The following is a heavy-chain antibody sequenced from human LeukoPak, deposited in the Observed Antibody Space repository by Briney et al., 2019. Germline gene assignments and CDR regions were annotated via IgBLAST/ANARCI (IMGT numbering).Heavy chain of an antibody. J-gene: IGHJ4*02. CDR3: ARVHYDFWSGYYTPFDY. D-gene: IGHD3-3*01. Sequence: GGSLRLSCAASGFTFSSYGMHWVRQAPGKGLEWVAVISYDGSNKYYADSVKGRFTISRDNFKNTLYLQMNSLRAEDTAVYYCARVHYDFWSGYYTPFDYWGQGTLVTVSS. V-gene: IGHV3-30*03. CDR1: GFTFSSYG. CDR2: ISYDGSNK.